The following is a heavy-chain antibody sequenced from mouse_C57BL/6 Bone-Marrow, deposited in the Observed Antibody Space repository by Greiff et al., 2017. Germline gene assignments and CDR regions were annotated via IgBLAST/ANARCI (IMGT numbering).Heavy chain of an antibody. CDR2: INPSSGYT. J-gene: IGHJ3*01. V-gene: IGHV1-4*01. Sequence: QVQLQQSGAELARPGASVKMSCKASGYTFTSYTMHWVKQRPGQGLEWIGYINPSSGYTKYNQKFKDKATLTADKSSSTAYMRLSSLTSADSAVYYCARSRLLCYGGQGTLVTVSA. CDR1: GYTFTSYT. D-gene: IGHD6-1*01. CDR3: ARSRLLCY.